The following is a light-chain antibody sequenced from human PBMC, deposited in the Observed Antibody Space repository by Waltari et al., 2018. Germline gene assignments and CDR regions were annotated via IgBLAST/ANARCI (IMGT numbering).Light chain of an antibody. V-gene: IGLV4-69*01. CDR2: VNSDGSH. CDR3: QTWGTGIQV. J-gene: IGLJ3*02. CDR1: GEYSAYA. Sequence: LVLTQSPSASASLGASVKLTCSLPGEYSAYAIAWHQQQPLKGPRYLMTVNSDGSHKQGDGSSERFSGSSSDVDRYLIISRLQSDDEADYFCQTWGTGIQVFGSGTKLTVL.